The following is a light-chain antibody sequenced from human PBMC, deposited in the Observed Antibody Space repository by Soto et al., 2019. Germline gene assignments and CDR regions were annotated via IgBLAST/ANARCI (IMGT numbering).Light chain of an antibody. CDR3: CSYAGSSTWV. CDR1: SSDVGSYNL. CDR2: DVS. Sequence: QSVLTQPDSVSGSHGQSITISCTGTSSDVGSYNLVSWYQQHPGKAPKLMIYDVSKRPSGVSNRFSGSKSGNTASLTISGLQAEDEADYYCCSYAGSSTWVFGGGTKLTVL. J-gene: IGLJ3*02. V-gene: IGLV2-23*02.